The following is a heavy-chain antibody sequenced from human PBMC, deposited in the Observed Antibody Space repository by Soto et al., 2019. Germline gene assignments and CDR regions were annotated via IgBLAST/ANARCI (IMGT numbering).Heavy chain of an antibody. CDR2: IYHSGST. D-gene: IGHD3-10*01. CDR1: GGSISSGGYS. V-gene: IGHV4-30-2*01. J-gene: IGHJ4*02. CDR3: ARVLLYDGSTGPFDY. Sequence: QLQLQESGSGLVKPSQTLSLTCAVSGGSISSGGYSWSWIRQPPGKGLEWIGYIYHSGSTYYNPSLKSRVTISVDRSKNQFSLKLSSVTAADTAVYYCARVLLYDGSTGPFDYWGQGTLVTVSS.